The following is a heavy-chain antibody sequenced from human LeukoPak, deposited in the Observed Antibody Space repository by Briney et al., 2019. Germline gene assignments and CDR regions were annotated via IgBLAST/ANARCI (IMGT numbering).Heavy chain of an antibody. CDR1: GGSISSYY. CDR2: IYYSGST. CDR3: VRGRDNADWYFDL. J-gene: IGHJ2*01. D-gene: IGHD1-1*01. V-gene: IGHV4-59*01. Sequence: KTSETLSLTCTVSGGSISSYYWSWIRQPPGKGLEWIGYIYYSGSTNYNPSLKSRVTISVDTSKNQFSLKLSSVTAADTAVYYCVRGRDNADWYFDLWGRGTLVTVSS.